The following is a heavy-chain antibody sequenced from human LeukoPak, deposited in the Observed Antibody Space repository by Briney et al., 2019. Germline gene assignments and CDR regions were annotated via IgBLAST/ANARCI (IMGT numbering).Heavy chain of an antibody. CDR3: ATEVRVVVPAAGRINAFDT. J-gene: IGHJ3*02. V-gene: IGHV3-74*01. D-gene: IGHD2-2*01. CDR2: INSVGSST. Sequence: GGSLRLSCAPSGFTFSSYCMHWVRQAPEKGLVRVSRINSVGSSTNYTDSAKGRFTISRDNAKNTLYLHRNRLRAEDTAVYYGATEVRVVVPAAGRINAFDTSGQRTTVTVSS. CDR1: GFTFSSYC.